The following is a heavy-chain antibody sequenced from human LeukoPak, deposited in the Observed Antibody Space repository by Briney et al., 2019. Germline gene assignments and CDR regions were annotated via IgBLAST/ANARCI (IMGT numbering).Heavy chain of an antibody. J-gene: IGHJ4*02. CDR3: AKGSYDSSGYLYY. Sequence: GGSLRLSCAASGFTFSSYGMHWVRQAPGQGLEWVAVISYDGSNKYYADSVKGRFTISRDNSKNTLYLQMNSLRAEDTAVYYCAKGSYDSSGYLYYWGQGTLVTVSS. CDR2: ISYDGSNK. CDR1: GFTFSSYG. V-gene: IGHV3-30*18. D-gene: IGHD3-22*01.